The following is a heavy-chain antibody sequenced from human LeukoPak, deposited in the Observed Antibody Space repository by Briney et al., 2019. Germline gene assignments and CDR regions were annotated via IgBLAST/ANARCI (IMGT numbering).Heavy chain of an antibody. CDR3: AKDLEAMAPNYYFDC. CDR1: GFTFSSYA. J-gene: IGHJ4*02. D-gene: IGHD5-24*01. V-gene: IGHV3-23*01. CDR2: ISGSGGST. Sequence: GGSLRLSCAASGFTFSSYAMSWVRQAPGKGLEWVSGISGSGGSTYYADSVKGRFTVSRDTSKNTLYLQMNSLRAEDTAVYYCAKDLEAMAPNYYFDCWGQGTLVTVSS.